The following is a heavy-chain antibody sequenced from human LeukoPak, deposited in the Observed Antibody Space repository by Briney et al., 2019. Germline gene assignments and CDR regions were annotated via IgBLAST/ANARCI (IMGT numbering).Heavy chain of an antibody. J-gene: IGHJ2*01. D-gene: IGHD3-16*01. CDR1: GDSVSSNSAA. V-gene: IGHV6-1*01. CDR2: TYYRSKWYN. Sequence: SQTLSLTCAISGDSVSSNSAAWNWIRQSPSRGLEWLGRTYYRSKWYNDYAVSVKSRITINPDTSKNQFSLQLNSVTPEDTAVYYCAREVFEGMDELWGQLLWYFDLWGRGTLVTVSS. CDR3: AREVFEGMDELWGQLLWYFDL.